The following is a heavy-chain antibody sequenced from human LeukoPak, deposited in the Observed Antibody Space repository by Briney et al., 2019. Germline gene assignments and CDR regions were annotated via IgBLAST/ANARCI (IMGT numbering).Heavy chain of an antibody. D-gene: IGHD4-17*01. J-gene: IGHJ4*02. V-gene: IGHV3-30*04. CDR1: GFTFSSYA. CDR2: ISYDGSNK. CDR3: ARETTVTPLYFDY. Sequence: GGSLRLSCAASGFTFSSYAMHWVRQAPGKGLEWVAVISYDGSNKYYADSVKGRFTISRDNSKNTLYLQMNSLRAEDTAVYYCARETTVTPLYFDYWGQGTLVTVSS.